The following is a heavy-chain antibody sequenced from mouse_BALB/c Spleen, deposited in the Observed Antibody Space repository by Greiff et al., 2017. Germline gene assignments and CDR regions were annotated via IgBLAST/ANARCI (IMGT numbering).Heavy chain of an antibody. CDR1: GFTFSSYG. V-gene: IGHV5-6*02. Sequence: DVMLVESGGDLVKPGGSLKLSCAASGFTFSSYGMSWVRQTPDKRLEWVATISSGGSYTYYPDSVKGRFTISRDNAKNTLYLQMSSLKSEDTAMYYCTRAGIGYFDYWGQGTTLTVSS. CDR2: ISSGGSYT. J-gene: IGHJ2*01. CDR3: TRAGIGYFDY.